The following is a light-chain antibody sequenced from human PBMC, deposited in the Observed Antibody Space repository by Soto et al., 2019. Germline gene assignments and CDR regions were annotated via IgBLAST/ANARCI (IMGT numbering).Light chain of an antibody. Sequence: DIQMTQSPSTLSASLGDRVTITYRASQSISRWLAWYQQKPGKAPKLLISDVSSLERGVPSRFSGSGSGTEFTLAISSLQPDDFATYHCQQYEIYSQWTFDQGTKVEI. V-gene: IGKV1-5*01. CDR1: QSISRW. J-gene: IGKJ1*01. CDR3: QQYEIYSQWT. CDR2: DVS.